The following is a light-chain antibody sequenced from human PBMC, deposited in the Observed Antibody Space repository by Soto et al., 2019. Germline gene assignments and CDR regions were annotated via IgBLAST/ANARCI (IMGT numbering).Light chain of an antibody. Sequence: QSVLTQSPSVSGAPGQGVTISCTGSSSNIGAGYDVHWYQQLPGTAPKLLIFGNNNRPPGVPDRFSGPKSGTSASLAITGLQAEDEADYYCQSYDSSLSGVIFGGGTKLTVL. CDR1: SSNIGAGYD. V-gene: IGLV1-40*01. CDR3: QSYDSSLSGVI. CDR2: GNN. J-gene: IGLJ2*01.